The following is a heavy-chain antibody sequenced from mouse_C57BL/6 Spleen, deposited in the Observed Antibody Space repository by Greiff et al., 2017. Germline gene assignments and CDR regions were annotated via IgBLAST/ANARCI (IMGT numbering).Heavy chain of an antibody. CDR2: IDPNSGGT. V-gene: IGHV1-72*01. D-gene: IGHD1-1*01. J-gene: IGHJ2*01. Sequence: QVQLQQPGAELVKPGASVKLSCTASGYTFTSYWMPWVQQRPGRGLEWIGRIDPNSGGTKYNEKFKSKATLTVDKPTSTAYMQLSSLTSEDSAVYYSARSGGSSYPYYFDYWGKGTTLTVSS. CDR3: ARSGGSSYPYYFDY. CDR1: GYTFTSYW.